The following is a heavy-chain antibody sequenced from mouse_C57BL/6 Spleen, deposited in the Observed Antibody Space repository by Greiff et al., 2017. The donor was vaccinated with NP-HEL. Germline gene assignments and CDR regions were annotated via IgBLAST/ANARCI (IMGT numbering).Heavy chain of an antibody. Sequence: EVKLVESEGGLVQPGSSMKLSCTASGFTFSDYYMAWVRQVPEKGLEWVANINYDGSSTYYLDSLKSRFIISRDNAKNILYLQMSSLKSEDTATYYCATIYYGYDGYFDYWGQGTTLTVSS. CDR2: INYDGSST. CDR3: ATIYYGYDGYFDY. V-gene: IGHV5-16*01. J-gene: IGHJ2*01. CDR1: GFTFSDYY. D-gene: IGHD2-2*01.